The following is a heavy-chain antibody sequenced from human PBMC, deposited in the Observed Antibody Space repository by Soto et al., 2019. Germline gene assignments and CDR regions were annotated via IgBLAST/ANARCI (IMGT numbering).Heavy chain of an antibody. V-gene: IGHV1-69*13. J-gene: IGHJ4*02. Sequence: SVKVSCKASGGTFSSYAISWVRQAPGQGLEWMGGIIPIFGTANYAQKFQGRVTITADESTSTAYMELSSLRSEDTAVYYCARYPAYSSSCYYFDYWGQGTLVTVSS. CDR1: GGTFSSYA. CDR2: IIPIFGTA. D-gene: IGHD6-13*01. CDR3: ARYPAYSSSCYYFDY.